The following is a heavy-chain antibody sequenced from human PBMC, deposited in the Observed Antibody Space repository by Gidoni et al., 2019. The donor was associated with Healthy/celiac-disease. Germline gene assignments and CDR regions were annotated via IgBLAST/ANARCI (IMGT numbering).Heavy chain of an antibody. CDR2: ISSSSNFI. CDR1: GFTFSSYS. D-gene: IGHD2-2*01. CDR3: ARGLVVPPEFFDY. V-gene: IGHV3-21*01. J-gene: IGHJ4*02. Sequence: EVQLVESGGGLVKPGGSLRLSCAGSGFTFSSYSIHWVRQAPGKGLEWVSSISSSSNFIYYADSVKGRFTISRDNAKKSLFLQMNSLRAEDTAVYYCARGLVVPPEFFDYWGQGTLVTVSS.